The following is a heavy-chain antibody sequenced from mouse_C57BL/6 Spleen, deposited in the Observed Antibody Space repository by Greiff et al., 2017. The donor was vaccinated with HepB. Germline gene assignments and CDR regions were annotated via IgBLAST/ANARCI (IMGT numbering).Heavy chain of an antibody. J-gene: IGHJ1*03. CDR2: INYDGSST. Sequence: EVMLVESEGGLVQPGSSMKLSCTASGFTFSDYYMAWVRQVPEKGLEWVANINYDGSSTYYLDSLKSRFIISRDNAKNILYLQMSSLKSEDTATYYCARVLRNWGYFDVWGTGTTVTVSS. D-gene: IGHD4-1*01. CDR3: ARVLRNWGYFDV. CDR1: GFTFSDYY. V-gene: IGHV5-16*01.